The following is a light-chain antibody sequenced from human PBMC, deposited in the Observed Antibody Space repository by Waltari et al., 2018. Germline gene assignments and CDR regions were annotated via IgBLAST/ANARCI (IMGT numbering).Light chain of an antibody. CDR1: PSNIGRNS. J-gene: IGLJ2*01. V-gene: IGLV1-44*01. CDR3: SAWDDSLNGPV. CDR2: SSS. Sequence: QSVLTQPPSASGAPGQRVTISCSGSPSNIGRNSVHWYRQVPGTAPKLLIYSSSQRHSGVPDRFSGSTSDTSASLAISGVQSEDEADYYCSAWDDSLNGPVFGGGTKLTVL.